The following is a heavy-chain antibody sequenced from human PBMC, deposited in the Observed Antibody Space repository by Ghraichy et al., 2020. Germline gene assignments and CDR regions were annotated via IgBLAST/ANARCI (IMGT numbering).Heavy chain of an antibody. D-gene: IGHD2-21*02. V-gene: IGHV6-1*01. J-gene: IGHJ5*02. CDR1: GDSVSSNSAA. Sequence: SQTLSLTCAISGDSVSSNSAAWNWIRQSPSRGLEWLGRTYYRSKWYNDYAVSVKSRITINPDTSKNQFSLQLNSVTPEDTAVYYCARDFVLVPREYCGGDCYSTGWFDPWGQGTLVTVSS. CDR3: ARDFVLVPREYCGGDCYSTGWFDP. CDR2: TYYRSKWYN.